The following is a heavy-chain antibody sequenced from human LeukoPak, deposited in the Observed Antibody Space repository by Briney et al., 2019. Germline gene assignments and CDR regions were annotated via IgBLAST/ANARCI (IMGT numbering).Heavy chain of an antibody. Sequence: GGSLRLSCAASGFTFSDYYMSWIRQAPGKGLEWVSYISSSGSTIYYADSVKGRFTISRDNSKNTLYLQMNSLRAEDTAVYYCAKTGFKYGDVGYYFDYWGQGTLVTVSS. V-gene: IGHV3-11*04. J-gene: IGHJ4*02. CDR1: GFTFSDYY. CDR3: AKTGFKYGDVGYYFDY. CDR2: ISSSGSTI. D-gene: IGHD4-17*01.